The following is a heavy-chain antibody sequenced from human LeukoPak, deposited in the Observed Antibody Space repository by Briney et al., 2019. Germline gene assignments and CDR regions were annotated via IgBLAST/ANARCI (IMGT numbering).Heavy chain of an antibody. CDR3: ARVLWGGGYYYMDV. D-gene: IGHD3-16*01. CDR1: GFTFSSYS. J-gene: IGHJ6*03. Sequence: GGSLRLSCAASGFTFSSYSMNWVRQAPGKGLEWVSSISSGSSYIYYADSVKGRFTISRDNAKNSPYLQMNSLRAEDTAVYYCARVLWGGGYYYMDVWGKGTTVTVSS. V-gene: IGHV3-21*01. CDR2: ISSGSSYI.